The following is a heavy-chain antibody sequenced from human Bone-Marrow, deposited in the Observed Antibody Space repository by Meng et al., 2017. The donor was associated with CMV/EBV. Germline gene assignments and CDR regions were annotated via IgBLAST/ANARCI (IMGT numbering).Heavy chain of an antibody. CDR3: ARGRKYSSSSGFDY. Sequence: KASGHTFTGYYMPWVRQAPGQGLEWMGWINPNSGGTNYAQKFQGRVTMTRDTSISTAYMELSRLRSDDTAVYYCARGRKYSSSSGFDYWGQGTLVTVSS. CDR2: INPNSGGT. CDR1: GHTFTGYY. V-gene: IGHV1-2*02. D-gene: IGHD6-6*01. J-gene: IGHJ4*02.